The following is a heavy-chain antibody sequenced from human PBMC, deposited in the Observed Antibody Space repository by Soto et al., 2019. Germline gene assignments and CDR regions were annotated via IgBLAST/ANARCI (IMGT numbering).Heavy chain of an antibody. CDR1: GFTFSSYW. CDR2: INKDGSEK. V-gene: IGHV3-7*05. J-gene: IGHJ6*02. Sequence: EVQLVESGGGLVQPGGSLRLSCAASGFTFSSYWMSWVRQAPGKGLEWVANINKDGSEKFYVDSVKGRFTISRDNAKKSLYLQMNTLRVEDTAVYYCARDGSSSWYSYYYNGMDVWGQGTTVTVSS. D-gene: IGHD6-13*01. CDR3: ARDGSSSWYSYYYNGMDV.